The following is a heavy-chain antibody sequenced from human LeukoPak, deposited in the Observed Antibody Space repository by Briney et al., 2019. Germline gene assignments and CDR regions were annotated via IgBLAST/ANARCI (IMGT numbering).Heavy chain of an antibody. V-gene: IGHV3-23*01. Sequence: GGSLRLSCAASGFTFSSYAMGWVRQAPGKGLEWVSAISGSGGSTYYADSVKGRFTISRDNSKNTLYLQMNSLRADDTAIYYCARDKIVGPTTLDYWGQGTLVTVSS. CDR3: ARDKIVGPTTLDY. CDR2: ISGSGGST. D-gene: IGHD1-26*01. CDR1: GFTFSSYA. J-gene: IGHJ4*02.